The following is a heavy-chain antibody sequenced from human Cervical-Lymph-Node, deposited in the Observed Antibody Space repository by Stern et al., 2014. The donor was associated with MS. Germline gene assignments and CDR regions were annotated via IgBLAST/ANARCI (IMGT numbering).Heavy chain of an antibody. D-gene: IGHD1-1*01. CDR3: ARTPTSSNWPYYFDY. Sequence: QLQLQESGPGLVKPSETLSLTCTVSGGSISTYRWHWIRQPPGKELEWIGYIYYIGSTNYHPSLSSRVPMSIDRSKNQFSLKLSSVTAADTAVYYCARTPTSSNWPYYFDYWGQGTLVTVSS. CDR2: IYYIGST. J-gene: IGHJ4*02. CDR1: GGSISTYR. V-gene: IGHV4-59*01.